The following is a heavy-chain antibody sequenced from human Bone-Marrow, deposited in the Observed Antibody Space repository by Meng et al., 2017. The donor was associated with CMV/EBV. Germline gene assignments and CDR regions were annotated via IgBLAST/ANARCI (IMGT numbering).Heavy chain of an antibody. V-gene: IGHV1-2*02. Sequence: QVHLVQSGAEEKKPGSSVKVSCKASGYTFTGYYLHWLRPAPGQELDWMGWINPNSDYTNYAQNLQGMVTITSDTSLSTAYREVSSLKSDDTAVYYGARGRSTGFDYWGQGALVTVSS. D-gene: IGHD4-11*01. J-gene: IGHJ4*02. CDR1: GYTFTGYY. CDR3: ARGRSTGFDY. CDR2: INPNSDYT.